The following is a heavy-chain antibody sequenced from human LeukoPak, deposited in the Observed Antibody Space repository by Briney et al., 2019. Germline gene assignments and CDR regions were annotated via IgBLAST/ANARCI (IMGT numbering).Heavy chain of an antibody. V-gene: IGHV3-9*01. D-gene: IGHD6-13*01. Sequence: PGRSLRLSCAASGFTFDEYAMHWVRQAPGKGLEWVSGISWNSGSTGYGDSVKGRFTISRDNAKNSLYLQMNSLRPEDTALYYCATVGDSRHPQFDYWGQGTLVTVSS. CDR2: ISWNSGST. CDR3: ATVGDSRHPQFDY. J-gene: IGHJ4*02. CDR1: GFTFDEYA.